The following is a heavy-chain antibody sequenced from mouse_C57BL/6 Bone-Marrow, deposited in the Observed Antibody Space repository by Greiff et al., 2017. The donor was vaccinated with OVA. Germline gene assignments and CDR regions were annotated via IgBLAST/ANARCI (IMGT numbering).Heavy chain of an antibody. J-gene: IGHJ1*03. D-gene: IGHD1-1*01. Sequence: EVQLQESGGDLVKPGGSLKLSCAASGFTFSSYGMSWVRQTPDKRLEWVATISSGGSYTYYPDSVKGRFTISRDNAKNTLYLQMSSLKSEDTAMYYCARPYPGRYFDVWGTGTTVTVSS. CDR2: ISSGGSYT. CDR3: ARPYPGRYFDV. V-gene: IGHV5-6*01. CDR1: GFTFSSYG.